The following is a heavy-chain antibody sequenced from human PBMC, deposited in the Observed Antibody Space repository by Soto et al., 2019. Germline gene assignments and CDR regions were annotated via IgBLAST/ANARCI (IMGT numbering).Heavy chain of an antibody. Sequence: PGDSLKISCQASGYRFTNYWIGWVRQMPGKGLEWMGIIYPGDSDTRYSPSFRGQVTISVDKSVNTAYLQWSTLRASDTAMYYCGRVGAHDEILIGSLDVWGQGTTVTVSS. D-gene: IGHD3-9*01. CDR2: IYPGDSDT. CDR3: GRVGAHDEILIGSLDV. J-gene: IGHJ6*02. CDR1: GYRFTNYW. V-gene: IGHV5-51*01.